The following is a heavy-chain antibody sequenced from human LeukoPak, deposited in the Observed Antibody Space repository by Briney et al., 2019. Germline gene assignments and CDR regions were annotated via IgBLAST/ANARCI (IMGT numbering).Heavy chain of an antibody. D-gene: IGHD3-10*01. Sequence: GGSQRLSCAASGFIISGDYMHWVRQVPGKGLVWVSRINGDGSGADYADSVKGRFTISRDNAKNTLYLQMNSLRAEDTAVYYCARSFYYGSGSHGMDVWGQGTTVTVSS. J-gene: IGHJ6*02. V-gene: IGHV3-74*01. CDR2: INGDGSGA. CDR1: GFIISGDY. CDR3: ARSFYYGSGSHGMDV.